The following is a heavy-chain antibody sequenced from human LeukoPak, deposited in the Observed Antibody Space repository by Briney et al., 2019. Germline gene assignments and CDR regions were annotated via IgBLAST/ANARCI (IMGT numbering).Heavy chain of an antibody. V-gene: IGHV1-8*01. CDR3: ARLGVSRSPYSSSWYDWFDP. CDR1: GYTFTSYD. CDR2: MNPNSGNT. D-gene: IGHD6-13*01. J-gene: IGHJ5*02. Sequence: ASVKVSCKASGYTFTSYDINWVRQATGQGLEWKGWMNPNSGNTGYAQKFQGRVTMTRNTSISTAYMELSSLRSEDTAVYYCARLGVSRSPYSSSWYDWFDPWGQGTLVTVSS.